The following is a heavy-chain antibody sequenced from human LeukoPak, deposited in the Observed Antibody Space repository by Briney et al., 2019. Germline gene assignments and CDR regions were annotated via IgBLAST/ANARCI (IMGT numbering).Heavy chain of an antibody. J-gene: IGHJ3*02. CDR1: GGTFSSYA. Sequence: GASVKVSCKASGGTFSSYAISWVRQAAGQGLEWMGGIIPIFGTANYAQKFQGRVTITTDESTSTAYMELNSLRAEDTAVYYCVRRDGTEAFDIWGQGTMVTVSS. CDR2: IIPIFGTA. D-gene: IGHD1-1*01. V-gene: IGHV1-69*05. CDR3: VRRDGTEAFDI.